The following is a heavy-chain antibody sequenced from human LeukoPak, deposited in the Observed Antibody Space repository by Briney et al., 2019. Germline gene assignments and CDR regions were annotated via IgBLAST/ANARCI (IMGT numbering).Heavy chain of an antibody. CDR2: IDKKDEGYATAT. CDR1: GFTFSGSA. CDR3: TRDSGTYNWFDP. D-gene: IGHD1-26*01. J-gene: IGHJ5*02. Sequence: GGSLKLSCAASGFTFSGSAIHWARQSSGEGLEWVGQIDKKDEGYATATAYAASVKGRFTISRDDSINTAYLQMKSLKTEDTALYYCTRDSGTYNWFDPWGQGTLVTVSS. V-gene: IGHV3-73*01.